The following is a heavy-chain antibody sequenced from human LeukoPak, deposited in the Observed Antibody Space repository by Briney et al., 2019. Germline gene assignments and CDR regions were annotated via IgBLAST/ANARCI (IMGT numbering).Heavy chain of an antibody. V-gene: IGHV4-4*07. CDR3: AKGAGGFSYYNWFDP. CDR1: GGSISSYY. CDR2: IYYSGTT. D-gene: IGHD5-18*01. J-gene: IGHJ5*02. Sequence: PSKTLSLTCTVSGGSISSYYWSWIRQPAGKGLEWIGSIYYSGTTHYSPSLESRVTISVDTSKNQFSLKLASVTAADTAIYYCAKGAGGFSYYNWFDPWGQGTLVTVSS.